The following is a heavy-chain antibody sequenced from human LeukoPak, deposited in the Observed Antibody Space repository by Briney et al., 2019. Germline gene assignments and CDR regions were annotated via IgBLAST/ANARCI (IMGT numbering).Heavy chain of an antibody. CDR2: ISINGDNR. J-gene: IGHJ4*02. Sequence: PGGSLRLSCAASGFTFTTYSMHWVCQAPGKGLEYVSGISINGDNRYYANSVKGRFTISRDNSKNTVWLQMGSLRPEDTGVYFCSRGRGSTSGRPFFDYRGGQGSLITVSS. CDR1: GFTFTTYS. CDR3: SRGRGSTSGRPFFDYR. V-gene: IGHV3-64*01. D-gene: IGHD3/OR15-3a*01.